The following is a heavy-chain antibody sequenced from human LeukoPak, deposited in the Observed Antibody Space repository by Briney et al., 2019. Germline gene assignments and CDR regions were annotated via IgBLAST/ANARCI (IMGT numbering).Heavy chain of an antibody. J-gene: IGHJ3*02. V-gene: IGHV1-2*04. CDR1: GYIFTGYY. CDR2: INPNSGGT. CDR3: ATSGTSESAFDI. Sequence: ASVKVSCKASGYIFTGYYLHWVRQAPGQGPEWMGWINPNSGGTNCAQKFQGWVILTSDTSISTAYMELSRLRSDDTAVYYCATSGTSESAFDIWGQGTLVTVSS. D-gene: IGHD1-7*01.